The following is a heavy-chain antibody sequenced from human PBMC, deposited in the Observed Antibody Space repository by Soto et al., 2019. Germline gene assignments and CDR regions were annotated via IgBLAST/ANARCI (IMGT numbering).Heavy chain of an antibody. Sequence: QVQLVQSGAEVKKPGSSVKVSCKASGGTFSSYAISWVRQAPGQGLEWMGGIILIFGTANYAQKFQGRVTITADESTSTAYMELSSLGSEDTAVYYCARDKRLAAAGTGYYYGMDVWGQGTTDTVSS. V-gene: IGHV1-69*01. D-gene: IGHD6-13*01. CDR1: GGTFSSYA. CDR3: ARDKRLAAAGTGYYYGMDV. CDR2: IILIFGTA. J-gene: IGHJ6*02.